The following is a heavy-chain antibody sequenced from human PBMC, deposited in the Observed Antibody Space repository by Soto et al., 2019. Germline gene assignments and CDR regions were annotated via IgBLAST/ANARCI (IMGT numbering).Heavy chain of an antibody. D-gene: IGHD5-12*01. CDR1: GGTFSSYA. CDR3: ARSVDKYYYYGIDV. J-gene: IGHJ6*04. CDR2: IIPIFGTA. Sequence: QVQLVQSGAEVKKPGSSVKVSCNASGGTFSSYAISWVRQAPGQGLEWMGGIIPIFGTANYAQKFQGRVTITADEATSTDYMGVSSLRTEDTAVYYCARSVDKYYYYGIDVWGKGTTVTASS. V-gene: IGHV1-69*12.